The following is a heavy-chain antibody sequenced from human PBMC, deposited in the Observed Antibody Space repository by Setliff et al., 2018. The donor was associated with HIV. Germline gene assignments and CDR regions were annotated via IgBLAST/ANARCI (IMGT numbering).Heavy chain of an antibody. Sequence: TLSLTCSVSGGSISDYYWSWIRQPPGKGLEWIGYIFYSGTTNYNPSLKSRLTMSVDTSKNQFSLKLSSVTAADTAVYYCARGGGSPQRFAFDIWGQGTMVTVSS. D-gene: IGHD1-26*01. CDR1: GGSISDYY. V-gene: IGHV4-59*12. CDR2: IFYSGTT. CDR3: ARGGGSPQRFAFDI. J-gene: IGHJ3*02.